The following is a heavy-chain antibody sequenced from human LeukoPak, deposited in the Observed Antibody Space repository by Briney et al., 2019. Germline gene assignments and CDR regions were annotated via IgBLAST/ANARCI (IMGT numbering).Heavy chain of an antibody. D-gene: IGHD3-3*01. Sequence: ASVKVSCKASGYTFTGYYMHWVRQAPGQGLEWMGWINPNSGGTNYAQKFQGRVTMARDTSISTAYMELSRLRSGDTAVYYCARGMRITIFGVVIRKAVYGMDVWGQGTTVTVSS. CDR2: INPNSGGT. V-gene: IGHV1-2*02. CDR1: GYTFTGYY. J-gene: IGHJ6*02. CDR3: ARGMRITIFGVVIRKAVYGMDV.